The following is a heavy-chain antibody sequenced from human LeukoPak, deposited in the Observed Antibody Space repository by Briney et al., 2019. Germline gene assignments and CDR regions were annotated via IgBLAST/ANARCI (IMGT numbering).Heavy chain of an antibody. CDR3: AREGGRGRDSPWFDY. CDR2: ITNDGSST. D-gene: IGHD1-26*01. V-gene: IGHV3-74*01. Sequence: PGGSLRLSCAASGLTFSSHWVHWVRQAPGKGLVWVSRITNDGSSTTYADSVKGRFTISRDNSKNTLDLQMTGLRAEDTAVYYCAREGGRGRDSPWFDYWGQGTLVTVSS. J-gene: IGHJ4*02. CDR1: GLTFSSHW.